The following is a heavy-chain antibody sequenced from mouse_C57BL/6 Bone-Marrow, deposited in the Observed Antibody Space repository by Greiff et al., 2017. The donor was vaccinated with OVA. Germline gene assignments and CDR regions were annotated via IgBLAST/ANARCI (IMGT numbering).Heavy chain of an antibody. J-gene: IGHJ1*03. Sequence: ESGPGLVKPSQSLSLTCSVTGYSITSGYYWNWIRQFPGNKLEWMGYISYDGSNNSNPSLKNRISITRDTSKNQFFLKLNSVTTEDTATYYCARPNITTVVAPHWYFDVWGTGTTVTVSS. CDR3: ARPNITTVVAPHWYFDV. D-gene: IGHD1-1*01. V-gene: IGHV3-6*01. CDR2: ISYDGSN. CDR1: GYSITSGYY.